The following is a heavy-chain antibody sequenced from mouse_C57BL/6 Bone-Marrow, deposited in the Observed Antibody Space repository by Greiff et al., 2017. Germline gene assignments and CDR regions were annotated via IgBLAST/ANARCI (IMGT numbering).Heavy chain of an antibody. V-gene: IGHV1-66*01. Sequence: VQLQQSGPELVKPGASVKISCKASGYSFTGYYIHWVKQRPGKGLEWIGWIYPGSGNTKYNEKVKGKATMTADTSSSTVYMQLSSLTSEDSAVYYCARGGSGTWFAYWGQGTLVTVSA. CDR3: ARGGSGTWFAY. CDR1: GYSFTGYY. CDR2: IYPGSGNT. J-gene: IGHJ3*01. D-gene: IGHD4-1*01.